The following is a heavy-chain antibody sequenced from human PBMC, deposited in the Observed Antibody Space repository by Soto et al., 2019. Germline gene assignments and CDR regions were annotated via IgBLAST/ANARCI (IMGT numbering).Heavy chain of an antibody. CDR1: GFTVSSFG. CDR2: LSSNGIGT. J-gene: IGHJ6*02. D-gene: IGHD6-13*01. Sequence: GGSLRLSCAGSGFTVSSFGMHWVRQAPGKGLEHVSTLSSNGIGTYYADSVKGRFTFSRDTSKNTLYLQMSSLRTEDTAVYYCVKDMGQAAVGIRYPYGLDVWGLGTTVTVSS. CDR3: VKDMGQAAVGIRYPYGLDV. V-gene: IGHV3-64D*06.